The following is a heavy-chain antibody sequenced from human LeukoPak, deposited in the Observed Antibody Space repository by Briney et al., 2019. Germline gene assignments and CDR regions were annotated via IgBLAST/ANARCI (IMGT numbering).Heavy chain of an antibody. CDR1: GGSISSGDYY. CDR3: ARERPLMVTFGGVPGGYYFAY. CDR2: IYYSGST. Sequence: SETLSLTCTVSGGSISSGDYYWGWIRQPPGKGLEWIGYIYYSGSTYYNPSLKSRVTISVDTSKNQFSLKLSSVTAADTAAYYCARERPLMVTFGGVPGGYYFAYWGQGTLVTVSS. D-gene: IGHD3-16*01. V-gene: IGHV4-30-4*01. J-gene: IGHJ4*02.